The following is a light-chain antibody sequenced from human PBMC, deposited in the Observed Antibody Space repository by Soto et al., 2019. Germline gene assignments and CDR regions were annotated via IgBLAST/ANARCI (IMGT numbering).Light chain of an antibody. CDR3: SSYTSISTYV. CDR2: DVS. Sequence: QSALTQPASVSGSPGQSITISCTGTSSDVGGSNYVSWYQHYPGKAPKLMIYDVSSRSSGVSNRFSGSKSGNAASLTISGLQAEDEADYYCSSYTSISTYVFGSGTKVTVL. V-gene: IGLV2-14*01. CDR1: SSDVGGSNY. J-gene: IGLJ1*01.